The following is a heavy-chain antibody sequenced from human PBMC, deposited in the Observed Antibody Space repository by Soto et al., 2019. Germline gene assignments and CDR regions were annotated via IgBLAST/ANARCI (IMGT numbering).Heavy chain of an antibody. CDR3: ARSVAVPGAHVDY. CDR2: VYYTGST. D-gene: IGHD6-19*01. CDR1: GGSISGSY. J-gene: IGHJ4*02. V-gene: IGHV4-59*01. Sequence: SETLSLTCNVSGGSISGSYWSWIRQSPGKGLEWLGYVYYTGSTNYSPSLRSRVSISVDTSKNEFSLRLSSVTAADTAVYFCARSVAVPGAHVDYWGQGTQVTVSS.